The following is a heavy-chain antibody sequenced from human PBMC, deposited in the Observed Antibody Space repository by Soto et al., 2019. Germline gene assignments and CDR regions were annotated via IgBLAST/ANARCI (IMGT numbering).Heavy chain of an antibody. J-gene: IGHJ6*02. Sequence: QVQLVQSGAEVKKPGSSVKVSCKASGGTFSSYAISWVRQAPGQGLEWMGGIIPIFGTANYAQKFQGRVTITADESTSTAYMELSSLRSAETAVYYCARAEELDAYYYYYDGMDVWGQGTTATVSS. CDR2: IIPIFGTA. V-gene: IGHV1-69*01. CDR1: GGTFSSYA. CDR3: ARAEELDAYYYYYDGMDV. D-gene: IGHD1-26*01.